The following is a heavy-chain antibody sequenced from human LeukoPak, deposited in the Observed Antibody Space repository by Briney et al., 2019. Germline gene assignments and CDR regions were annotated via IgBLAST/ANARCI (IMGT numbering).Heavy chain of an antibody. J-gene: IGHJ6*02. D-gene: IGHD3/OR15-3a*01. CDR2: ISRTGTDT. CDR1: GFMFTNCV. Sequence: GGSLRLSCAASGFMFTNCVMTWVRRAPGKGLEWVSGISRTGTDTYYGDSVKGRFTISRDNSKNTLYLQMTSLRAEDTAVYYCAKGDFDFWTGYPDYYYNGLNVWGQGTTVTVSS. V-gene: IGHV3-23*01. CDR3: AKGDFDFWTGYPDYYYNGLNV.